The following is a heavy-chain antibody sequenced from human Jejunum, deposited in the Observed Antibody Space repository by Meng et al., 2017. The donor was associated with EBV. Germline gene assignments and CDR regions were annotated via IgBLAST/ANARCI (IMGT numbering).Heavy chain of an antibody. Sequence: EVQLLESGGGLVQPGGSLRLACAASGFSFSNSAMSWVRQAPGKGLEWVSAITDSGGSTYYTDSVKGRFTISRDNSKNTLYLQMNSLRAEDTAVYYCAKLTRAWGQGTLVNVSS. V-gene: IGHV3-23*01. CDR1: GFSFSNSA. CDR3: AKLTRA. CDR2: ITDSGGST. J-gene: IGHJ5*02.